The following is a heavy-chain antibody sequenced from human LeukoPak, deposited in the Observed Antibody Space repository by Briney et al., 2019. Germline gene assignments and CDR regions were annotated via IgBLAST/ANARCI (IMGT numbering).Heavy chain of an antibody. J-gene: IGHJ4*02. CDR1: GFTFSSYS. D-gene: IGHD6-25*01. V-gene: IGHV3-48*02. CDR3: ARERLSWPLLYDY. CDR2: ISSSSSTI. Sequence: GGSLRLSCAASGFTFSSYSMNWVRQAPGKGLGWVSYISSSSSTIYYADSVKGRFTISRDNAKNSLYLQMNSLRDEDTAVYYCARERLSWPLLYDYWGQGTLVTVSS.